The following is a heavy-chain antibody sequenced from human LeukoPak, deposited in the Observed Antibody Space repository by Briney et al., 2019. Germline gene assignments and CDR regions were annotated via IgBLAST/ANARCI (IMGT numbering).Heavy chain of an antibody. V-gene: IGHV3-23*01. CDR1: GFTFSNCA. CDR3: AKGLRGTPVDY. D-gene: IGHD1-1*01. CDR2: ISGSGGGT. J-gene: IGHJ4*02. Sequence: GGSLRLSCAASGFTFSNCAMSWVRQAPGKGLEWVSAISGSGGGTCYADSVKGRFTISRDNSENTLYLQMNSLGAEDTAVYYCAKGLRGTPVDYWGQGTLVTVSS.